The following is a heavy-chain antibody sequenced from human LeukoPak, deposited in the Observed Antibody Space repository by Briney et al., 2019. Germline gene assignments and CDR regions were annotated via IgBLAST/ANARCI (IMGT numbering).Heavy chain of an antibody. CDR1: GGSFSGYY. J-gene: IGHJ2*01. Sequence: PSETLSLTCAVYGGSFSGYYWSWIRQPPGKGLEWIGEINHSGSTNQNPSLKSRVTMSEDTSKDQFSLKLSSVTAADTAVYYCARGYGDYGTLDYWYFDLWGRGTLVTVSS. D-gene: IGHD4-17*01. CDR3: ARGYGDYGTLDYWYFDL. CDR2: INHSGST. V-gene: IGHV4-34*01.